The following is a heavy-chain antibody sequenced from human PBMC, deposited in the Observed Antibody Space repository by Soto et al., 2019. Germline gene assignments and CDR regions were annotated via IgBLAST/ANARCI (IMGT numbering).Heavy chain of an antibody. J-gene: IGHJ5*02. CDR1: GDSVSSNSPA. CDR3: ARVAVAATGTNCFDP. V-gene: IGHV6-1*01. Sequence: SQTLSLTCAISGDSVSSNSPAWNWIRQSPSRGLEWLGRTYYKSKWYNDYAVSVNSRISINPDTSKNQFSLQLNSVTPEDTAVYFCARVAVAATGTNCFDPWGQGTLVTVSS. CDR2: TYYKSKWYN. D-gene: IGHD6-19*01.